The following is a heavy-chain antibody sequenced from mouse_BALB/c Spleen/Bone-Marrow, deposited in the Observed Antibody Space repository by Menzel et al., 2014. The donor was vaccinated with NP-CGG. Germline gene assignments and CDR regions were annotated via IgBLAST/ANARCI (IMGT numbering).Heavy chain of an antibody. J-gene: IGHJ4*01. V-gene: IGHV1-87*01. CDR2: IYPGDGDT. D-gene: IGHD1-2*01. CDR1: GYTFTSYW. Sequence: VQLQQSGAELARPGASVKLSCKASGYTFTSYWMQWVKQRPGQGPEWIGAIYPGDGDTRYTQKFKGKATLTADKSSSTAYMQLSSLASEDSAVYYCARRDYGIRENYYAMDYWGQGTSVTVSS. CDR3: ARRDYGIRENYYAMDY.